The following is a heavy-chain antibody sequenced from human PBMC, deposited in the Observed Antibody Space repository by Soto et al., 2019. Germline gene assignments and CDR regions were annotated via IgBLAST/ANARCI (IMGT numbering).Heavy chain of an antibody. CDR1: GYTLTELS. CDR3: ATWMELAYGMDV. J-gene: IGHJ6*02. D-gene: IGHD1-7*01. CDR2: FDPEDGET. Sequence: ASXKVSCKVSGYTLTELSMHWVRQAPGKGLEWMGGFDPEDGETIYAQKFQGRVTMTEDTSTDTAYMELSSLRSEDTAVYYCATWMELAYGMDVWGQGTTVTVSS. V-gene: IGHV1-24*01.